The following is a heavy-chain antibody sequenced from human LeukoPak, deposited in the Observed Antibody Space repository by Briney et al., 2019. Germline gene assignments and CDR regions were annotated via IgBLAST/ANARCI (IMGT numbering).Heavy chain of an antibody. D-gene: IGHD1-26*01. CDR2: ISAYNGNT. Sequence: ASVKVSCKASGYTFTSYGISWVRQAPGQGLEWMGWISAYNGNTNYAQKLQGRVTMTTDTSTSTAYMELRSLRSDDTAVYYCARENSGSYWGGYYFDYWGQGTLVTVSS. J-gene: IGHJ4*02. CDR3: ARENSGSYWGGYYFDY. V-gene: IGHV1-18*01. CDR1: GYTFTSYG.